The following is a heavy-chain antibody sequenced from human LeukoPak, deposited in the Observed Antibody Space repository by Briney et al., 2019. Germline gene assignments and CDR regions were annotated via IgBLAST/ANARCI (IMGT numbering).Heavy chain of an antibody. CDR2: IYYSGST. V-gene: IGHV4-59*01. CDR1: GGSISSYY. Sequence: AETLSLTCTVSGGSISSYYWSWIRQPPGKGLEWIGYIYYSGSTNYNPSLKSRVTISVDTSKNQFSLKLTSVTAADTAVYYCARNHYGHPLDYWGQGTLVTVSS. D-gene: IGHD4-17*01. J-gene: IGHJ4*02. CDR3: ARNHYGHPLDY.